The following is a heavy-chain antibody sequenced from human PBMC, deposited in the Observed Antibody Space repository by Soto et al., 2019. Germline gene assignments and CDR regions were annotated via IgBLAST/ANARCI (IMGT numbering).Heavy chain of an antibody. D-gene: IGHD3-22*01. J-gene: IGHJ4*02. Sequence: GGSLRLSCAASGFTVSSNYMSWVHQAPGKGLERVSVIYSGGSTYYADSVKGRFTISRDNSKNTLYLQMNSLRAEDTAVYYCARVVGYYDSSGYYSEYFDYWGQGTLVTVSS. CDR2: IYSGGST. CDR1: GFTVSSNY. CDR3: ARVVGYYDSSGYYSEYFDY. V-gene: IGHV3-53*01.